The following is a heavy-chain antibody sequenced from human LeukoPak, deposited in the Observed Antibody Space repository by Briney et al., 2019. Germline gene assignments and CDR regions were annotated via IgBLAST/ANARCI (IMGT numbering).Heavy chain of an antibody. CDR3: AKEQTYYYDSPLDY. D-gene: IGHD3-22*01. CDR1: GFTFSSYA. V-gene: IGHV3-23*01. Sequence: GGSLRLSCAASGFTFSSYAMSWVRQAPGKGLEWVSAISGSGGSTYYADSVKGRFTISRDNSKNTLYLQMNSQRAEDTAVYYCAKEQTYYYDSPLDYWGQGTLVTVSS. CDR2: ISGSGGST. J-gene: IGHJ4*02.